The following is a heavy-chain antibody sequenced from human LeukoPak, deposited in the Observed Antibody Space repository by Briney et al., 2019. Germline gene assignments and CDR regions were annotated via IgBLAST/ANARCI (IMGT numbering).Heavy chain of an antibody. D-gene: IGHD3-22*01. CDR2: IRYDGNED. CDR1: GFTFGTSG. J-gene: IGHJ3*02. Sequence: GGSLRLSCAPSGFTFGTSGVSWVRQAPGKGLEWVAFIRYDGNEDYNEDSVKGRFTISRDSSKNTVYLQMNSLRAEDTAMYYCAKEVHLGLYAFDIWGQGTLVTVST. V-gene: IGHV3-30*02. CDR3: AKEVHLGLYAFDI.